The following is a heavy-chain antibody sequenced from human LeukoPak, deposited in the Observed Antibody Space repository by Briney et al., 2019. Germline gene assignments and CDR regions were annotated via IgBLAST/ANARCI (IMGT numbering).Heavy chain of an antibody. D-gene: IGHD3-16*02. CDR3: ARGPGYDYVWGSYRYAPFDY. CDR1: GGSISSYY. CDR2: IYYSGST. V-gene: IGHV4-59*01. J-gene: IGHJ4*02. Sequence: SETLSLTCTVSGGSISSYYWSWIRQPPGKGLEWIGYIYYSGSTNNNPSLKSRVTISVDTSKNQFSLKLSSVTAADTAVYYCARGPGYDYVWGSYRYAPFDYWGQGTLVTVSS.